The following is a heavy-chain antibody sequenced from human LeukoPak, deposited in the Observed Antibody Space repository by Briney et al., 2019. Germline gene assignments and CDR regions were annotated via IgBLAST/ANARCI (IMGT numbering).Heavy chain of an antibody. CDR2: ISYDGTSK. V-gene: IGHV3-30-3*01. Sequence: PGRSLRLSCAASGFTFSTYAMHWVRQAPGKGLEWLAIISYDGTSKYYADSVKGRFTISRDNSKNSLYLQMNSLRAEDTAVYYCARLMEREFDYWGQGTLVTVSS. J-gene: IGHJ4*02. CDR1: GFTFSTYA. CDR3: ARLMEREFDY. D-gene: IGHD1-1*01.